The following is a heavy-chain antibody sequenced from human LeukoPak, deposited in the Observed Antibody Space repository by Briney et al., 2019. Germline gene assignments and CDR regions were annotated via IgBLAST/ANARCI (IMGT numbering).Heavy chain of an antibody. J-gene: IGHJ4*02. Sequence: GGSLRLSCAASGFTFSSYSMNWVRQAPGKGLEWVANIKQDGSEKYYVDSVKGRFTISRDNAKNSLYLQMNSLRAEDTAVYYCARSHGDLSFDYWGQGTLVTVSS. D-gene: IGHD4-17*01. CDR2: IKQDGSEK. V-gene: IGHV3-7*01. CDR1: GFTFSSYS. CDR3: ARSHGDLSFDY.